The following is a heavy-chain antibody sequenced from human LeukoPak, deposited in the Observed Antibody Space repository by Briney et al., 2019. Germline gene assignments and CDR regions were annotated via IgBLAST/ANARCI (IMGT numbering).Heavy chain of an antibody. CDR1: GGTFSSYA. CDR3: ATGRITIFGVVPYYMDV. D-gene: IGHD3-3*01. Sequence: ASVKVSCTASGGTFSSYAISWVRQAPGQGLEWMGGIIPIFGTANYAQKFQGRVTITADESTSTAYMELSSLRSEDTAVYYCATGRITIFGVVPYYMDVWGKGTTVTVSS. V-gene: IGHV1-69*13. CDR2: IIPIFGTA. J-gene: IGHJ6*03.